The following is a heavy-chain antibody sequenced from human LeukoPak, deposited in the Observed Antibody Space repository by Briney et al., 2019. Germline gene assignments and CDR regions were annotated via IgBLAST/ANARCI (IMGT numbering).Heavy chain of an antibody. Sequence: SVKVSCEASGGTFISYAISWVRQAPGQGREWMGGIIPIFGTANYAQKFQGRVTITADESTSTAYMELSSLRSEDTAVYYCARAPSGEVAANDYWGQGTLVTVSS. J-gene: IGHJ4*02. CDR3: ARAPSGEVAANDY. D-gene: IGHD2-15*01. V-gene: IGHV1-69*13. CDR1: GGTFISYA. CDR2: IIPIFGTA.